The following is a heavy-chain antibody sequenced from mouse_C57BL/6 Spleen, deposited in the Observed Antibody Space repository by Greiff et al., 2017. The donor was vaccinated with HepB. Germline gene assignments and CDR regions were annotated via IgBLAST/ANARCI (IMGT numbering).Heavy chain of an antibody. D-gene: IGHD2-2*01. CDR2: IRSKSNNYAT. J-gene: IGHJ3*01. V-gene: IGHV10-1*01. CDR1: GFSFNTYA. Sequence: EVQVVESGGGLVQPKGSLKLSCAASGFSFNTYAMNWVRQAPGKGLEWVARIRSKSNNYATYYADSVKDRFTISRDDSESMLYLQMNNLKTEDTAMYYCVREGYGYQAWFAYWGQGTLVTVSA. CDR3: VREGYGYQAWFAY.